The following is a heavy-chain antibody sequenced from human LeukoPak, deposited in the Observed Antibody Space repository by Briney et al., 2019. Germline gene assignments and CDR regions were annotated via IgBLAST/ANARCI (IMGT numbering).Heavy chain of an antibody. CDR2: IFHSGST. CDR1: GGSITSGDYS. D-gene: IGHD4/OR15-4a*01. Sequence: RPSETLSLTCAVSGGSITSGDYSWNWIRQPPGKGLEWIGYIFHSGSTFYNPSLKSRVTISVDRSNNQFSLNLTSVTAADTAVYFCARGYYLLTTPGTWFDPWGQGTLVTVSS. CDR3: ARGYYLLTTPGTWFDP. J-gene: IGHJ5*02. V-gene: IGHV4-30-2*01.